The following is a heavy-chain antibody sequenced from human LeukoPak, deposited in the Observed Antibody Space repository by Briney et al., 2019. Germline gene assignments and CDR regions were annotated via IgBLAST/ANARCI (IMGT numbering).Heavy chain of an antibody. CDR1: GFAFSSYA. D-gene: IGHD5-12*01. J-gene: IGHJ3*02. V-gene: IGHV3-64*01. CDR3: ARALIVATDTGAIDI. Sequence: RSGGSLRLSCAASGFAFSSYAMHWVRQAPGKGLEYVSAISSNGGSTYYANSVKGRFTISRDNSKNTPYLQMGSLRAEDMAVYYCARALIVATDTGAIDIWGQGTMVTVSS. CDR2: ISSNGGST.